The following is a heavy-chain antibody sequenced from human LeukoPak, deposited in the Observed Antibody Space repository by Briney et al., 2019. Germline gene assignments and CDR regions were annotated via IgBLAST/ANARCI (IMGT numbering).Heavy chain of an antibody. J-gene: IGHJ6*04. D-gene: IGHD2-2*01. CDR2: INPSGGST. CDR1: GYTVTRYL. V-gene: IGHV1-46*01. Sequence: ASVRVCCKPSGYTVTRYLIHWVGQAPGHGLEWMGIINPSGGSTSDAQKFQGRVTMTSDTSTSTVYMELSSLRSEDTAVYYCARDTVAYCSSTSCPYGMDVWGKGTTVTVSS. CDR3: ARDTVAYCSSTSCPYGMDV.